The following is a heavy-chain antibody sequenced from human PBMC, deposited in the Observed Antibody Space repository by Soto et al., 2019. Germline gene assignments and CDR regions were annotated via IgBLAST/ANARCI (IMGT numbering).Heavy chain of an antibody. Sequence: KHSETLSLTCTVSGGSISSSSYYGGWIRQPPGKGLEWIGSIYYSGSTYYNPSLKSRVTISVDTSKNQFSLKLSSVTAADTAVYYCARLRGEGYYYYGMDVWGQGTTVTVSS. V-gene: IGHV4-39*01. CDR2: IYYSGST. CDR1: GGSISSSSYY. J-gene: IGHJ6*02. D-gene: IGHD3-10*01. CDR3: ARLRGEGYYYYGMDV.